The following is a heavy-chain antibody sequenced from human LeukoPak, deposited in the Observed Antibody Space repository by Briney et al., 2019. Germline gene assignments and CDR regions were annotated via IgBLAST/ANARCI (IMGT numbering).Heavy chain of an antibody. CDR2: INWNGGST. J-gene: IGHJ4*02. V-gene: IGHV3-20*04. Sequence: GGSLRLSCAASGFTFDDYGMSWVRQAPGKGLEWVSGINWNGGSTGYADSVKGRFTISRDNSKNTLYLQMNSLRAEDTAVYYCAKASMVRGVTHYFDYWGQGTLVTVSS. CDR3: AKASMVRGVTHYFDY. D-gene: IGHD3-10*01. CDR1: GFTFDDYG.